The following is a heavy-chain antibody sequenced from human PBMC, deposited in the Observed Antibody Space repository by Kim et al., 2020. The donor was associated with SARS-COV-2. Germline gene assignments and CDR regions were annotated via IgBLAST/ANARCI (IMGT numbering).Heavy chain of an antibody. CDR3: AKDLGAHTNY. D-gene: IGHD1-26*01. CDR2: VNGERNNE. V-gene: IGHV3-9*02. Sequence: GGSLRLSCTAAEVTTGDYGRPWVRQYPRKGRGWVSRVNGERNNEKYADSVLGRITICRDHARNSLYLQMDSLRPEDSALYFCAKDLGAHTNYWGPGNRDTVS. J-gene: IGHJ4*02. CDR1: EVTTGDYG.